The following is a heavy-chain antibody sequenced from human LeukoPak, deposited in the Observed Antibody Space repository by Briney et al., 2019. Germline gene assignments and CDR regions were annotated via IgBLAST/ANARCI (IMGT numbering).Heavy chain of an antibody. D-gene: IGHD3-22*01. V-gene: IGHV3-23*01. Sequence: GGSLRLSCAASGFTFSSYAMSWVRQAPGKGLEWVTAISGSGGSTYYADSVKGRFTISRDNSKNTLYLQMNSLRAEDTAVYYCTTTARGYYFDYWGQGTLVTVSS. CDR2: ISGSGGST. J-gene: IGHJ4*02. CDR1: GFTFSSYA. CDR3: TTTARGYYFDY.